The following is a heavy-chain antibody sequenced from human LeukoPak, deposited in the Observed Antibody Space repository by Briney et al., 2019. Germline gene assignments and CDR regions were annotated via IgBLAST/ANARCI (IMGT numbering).Heavy chain of an antibody. CDR2: INPNSGGT. V-gene: IGHV1-2*02. Sequence: ASVKVSCKASGYTFTGHYMHWVRQAPGQGLEWMGWINPNSGGTKYAQKFQGSVTMFTDTSISTAYMELTRLRSDDTAVYYCARWYYVNAFDIWGQGTMVTVSP. CDR1: GYTFTGHY. D-gene: IGHD2/OR15-2a*01. CDR3: ARWYYVNAFDI. J-gene: IGHJ3*02.